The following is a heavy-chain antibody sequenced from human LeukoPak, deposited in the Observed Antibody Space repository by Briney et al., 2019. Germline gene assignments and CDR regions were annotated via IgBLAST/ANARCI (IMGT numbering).Heavy chain of an antibody. V-gene: IGHV4-34*01. CDR2: INHSGST. CDR1: GGSFSGYY. Sequence: SETLSLTCAVYGGSFSGYYWSWIRQPPGKGLEWIGEINHSGSTNYNPSLKSRVTISVDTSKNQFSLKLSSVTAADTAVYYCARGDDFWSFWGQGTLVTVSS. D-gene: IGHD3-3*01. J-gene: IGHJ4*02. CDR3: ARGDDFWSF.